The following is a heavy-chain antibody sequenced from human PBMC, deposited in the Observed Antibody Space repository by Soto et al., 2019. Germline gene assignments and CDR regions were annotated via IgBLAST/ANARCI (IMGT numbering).Heavy chain of an antibody. D-gene: IGHD3-22*01. CDR2: IYSGGST. J-gene: IGHJ4*02. V-gene: IGHV3-53*01. CDR3: ARAGYYDSSGYYSDYYFDY. Sequence: ESGGGLIQPGGSLRLSCAASGFTVSSNYMSWVRQAPGKGLEWVSVIYSGGSTYYADSVKGRFTISRDNSKNTLYLQMNSLRAEDTAVYYCARAGYYDSSGYYSDYYFDYWGQGTLVTVSS. CDR1: GFTVSSNY.